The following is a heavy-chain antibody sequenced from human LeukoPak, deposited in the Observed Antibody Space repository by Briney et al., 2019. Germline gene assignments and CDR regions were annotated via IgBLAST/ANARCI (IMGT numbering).Heavy chain of an antibody. D-gene: IGHD6-13*01. V-gene: IGHV3-30-3*01. Sequence: GRSLRLSCAASGFTFRNYAMHWVRQAPGKGLEWVAVISYDGSNKYYADSVKGRFTISRDNSRDTLYLQMNSLRAEDTAVYYCARDRIAAAGTVLIRYYYYGMDVWGQGTTVTVSS. J-gene: IGHJ6*02. CDR1: GFTFRNYA. CDR3: ARDRIAAAGTVLIRYYYYGMDV. CDR2: ISYDGSNK.